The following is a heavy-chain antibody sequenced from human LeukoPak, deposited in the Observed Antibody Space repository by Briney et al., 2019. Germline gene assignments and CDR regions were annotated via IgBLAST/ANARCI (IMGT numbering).Heavy chain of an antibody. J-gene: IGHJ4*02. CDR3: TRDRTTVSLFDY. CDR2: ISTDGSTT. Sequence: PGVSLRLSCAASAFTFSSHWMLWVRHAPGKGLVWVSRISTDGSTTGYAECVRGRFTTSRDNTKNTVYLQMSSLRAEDTAVYYCTRDRTTVSLFDYWGQGALVTVSS. CDR1: AFTFSSHW. D-gene: IGHD4-17*01. V-gene: IGHV3-74*01.